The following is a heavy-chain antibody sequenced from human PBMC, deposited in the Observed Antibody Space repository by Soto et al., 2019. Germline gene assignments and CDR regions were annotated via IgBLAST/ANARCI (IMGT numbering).Heavy chain of an antibody. CDR3: AGGSTEVGYYYGMDV. CDR2: ISYDGSNK. D-gene: IGHD2-15*01. CDR1: GFTFSSYG. Sequence: PGGSLRLSCAASGFTFSSYGMHWVRQAPGKGLEWVAVISYDGSNKYYADSVKGRFTISRDNSKNTLYLQMNSLRAEDTAVYYCAGGSTEVGYYYGMDVWGQGTTVTVSS. V-gene: IGHV3-30*03. J-gene: IGHJ6*02.